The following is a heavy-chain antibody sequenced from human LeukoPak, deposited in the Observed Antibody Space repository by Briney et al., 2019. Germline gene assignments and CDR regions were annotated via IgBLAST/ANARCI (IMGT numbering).Heavy chain of an antibody. CDR3: ARVIPFDTYVWGSYDAFDI. CDR2: INPNSGGT. D-gene: IGHD3-16*01. V-gene: IGHV1-2*02. Sequence: ASVKVSCKASGYTFTGYYMHWMRQAPGQGLEWMGWINPNSGGTNYAQKFQGRVTMTRDTSISTAYMELSRLRSDDTAVYYCARVIPFDTYVWGSYDAFDIWGQGTLVTVSS. J-gene: IGHJ3*02. CDR1: GYTFTGYY.